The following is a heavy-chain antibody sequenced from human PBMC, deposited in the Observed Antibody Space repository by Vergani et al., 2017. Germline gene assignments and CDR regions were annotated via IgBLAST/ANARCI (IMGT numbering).Heavy chain of an antibody. V-gene: IGHV1-18*04. Sequence: QAQLGQSDSEVKKPGDSVTLSCKTSGYTYVNHPITWVRQAPGQGLEWVGWISPYNHKTLYSQKVEGSVTMTSDTSSSTVFLELRRLTSDDTAIYYCARSQRATNDFDLWGRGTLVTVSS. J-gene: IGHJ4*02. CDR2: ISPYNHKT. CDR1: GYTYVNHP. CDR3: ARSQRATNDFDL.